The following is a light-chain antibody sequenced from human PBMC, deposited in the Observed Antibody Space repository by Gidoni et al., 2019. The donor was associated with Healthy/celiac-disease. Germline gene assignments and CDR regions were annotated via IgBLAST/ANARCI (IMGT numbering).Light chain of an antibody. CDR3: SSYTSSTPYV. V-gene: IGLV2-14*01. J-gene: IGLJ1*01. CDR2: EVR. CDR1: SSDVGGYNY. Sequence: QSALTQPASVSGSPGQSITISCTGTSSDVGGYNYVYWYQQHPGKAHKLMSYEVRTRPSGVSNRFSGSKSGNTASLTISVLQAEDEADYYCSSYTSSTPYVFGTGTKVTVL.